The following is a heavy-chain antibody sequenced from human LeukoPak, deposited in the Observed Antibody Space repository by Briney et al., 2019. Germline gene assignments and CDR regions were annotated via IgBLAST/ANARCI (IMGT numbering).Heavy chain of an antibody. Sequence: SETLSLTCTVSGGFISSSSYYWGWIRQPPGKGLEWIGSIYYSGSTYYNPSLKSRVTISLDTSKNQFSLKLSPVTAADTAVYYCARDSVAAADHFDYWGQGTLVTVSS. V-gene: IGHV4-39*07. CDR3: ARDSVAAADHFDY. J-gene: IGHJ4*02. CDR1: GGFISSSSYY. D-gene: IGHD6-13*01. CDR2: IYYSGST.